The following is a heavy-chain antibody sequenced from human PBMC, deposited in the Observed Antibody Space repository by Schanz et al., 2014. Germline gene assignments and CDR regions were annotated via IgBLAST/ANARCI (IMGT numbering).Heavy chain of an antibody. CDR1: GFNFSNYD. J-gene: IGHJ5*02. Sequence: QVQLVESGGGVVQPGRSLRLSCAASGFNFSNYDIHWVRQAPGKGLEWVALIYYNGTNKYYADSVKGRFTISRDNSQNTLYLQMNTLRTEDTAVYYCAKDMNREATAPESWGQGTLVVVSS. V-gene: IGHV3-30*18. D-gene: IGHD5-12*01. CDR3: AKDMNREATAPES. CDR2: IYYNGTNK.